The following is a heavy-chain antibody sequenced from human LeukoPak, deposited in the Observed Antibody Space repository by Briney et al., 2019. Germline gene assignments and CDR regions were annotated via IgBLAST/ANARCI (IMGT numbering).Heavy chain of an antibody. V-gene: IGHV3-7*01. CDR3: ARDSPSPLRFSGDFDV. Sequence: GGSLRLSCAASGFTLSNFWMNWVRQAPGKGLEWVANIKQDGSEIYYVDSVKGRFTISRDNAKNSLYLQMDSLRAEDTAMYYCARDSPSPLRFSGDFDVWGQGTMVTVSS. CDR1: GFTLSNFW. D-gene: IGHD3-3*01. CDR2: IKQDGSEI. J-gene: IGHJ3*01.